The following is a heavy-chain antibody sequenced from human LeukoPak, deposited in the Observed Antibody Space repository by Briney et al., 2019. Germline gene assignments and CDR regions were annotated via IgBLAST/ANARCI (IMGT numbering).Heavy chain of an antibody. V-gene: IGHV1-2*02. D-gene: IGHD6-6*01. CDR2: INPNSGGT. CDR1: GYTFTGYY. CDR3: ARERIAYYGMDV. J-gene: IGHJ6*02. Sequence: GASVKVSCKASGYTFTGYYMHWVRQAPGQGLEWMGWINPNSGGTNYAQKFQGRATMTRDTSISTAYMKLSRLRSDDTAVYYCARERIAYYGMDVWGQGTTVTVSS.